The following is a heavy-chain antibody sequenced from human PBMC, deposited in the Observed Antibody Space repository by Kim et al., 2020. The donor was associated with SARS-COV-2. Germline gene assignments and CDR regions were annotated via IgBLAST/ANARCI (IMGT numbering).Heavy chain of an antibody. CDR2: ISYDGSNK. J-gene: IGHJ6*02. V-gene: IGHV3-30*18. CDR3: AKDQGSGKGGYYYYGMDV. CDR1: GFTFSSYG. Sequence: GGSLRLSCAASGFTFSSYGMHWVRQAPGRGLEWVAVISYDGSNKYYVDSVKGRFTISRDNSKNTLYPQMNSLRAGDTAVYYCAKDQGSGKGGYYYYGMDVWGQGTTVTVSS. D-gene: IGHD3-10*01.